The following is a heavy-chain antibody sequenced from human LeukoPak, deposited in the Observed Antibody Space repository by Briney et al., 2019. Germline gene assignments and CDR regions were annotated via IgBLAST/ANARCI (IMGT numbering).Heavy chain of an antibody. V-gene: IGHV4-39*01. CDR3: TTTTRGWYGVGDY. D-gene: IGHD6-19*01. J-gene: IGHJ4*02. CDR2: FYYSGST. CDR1: GGSISSSLYY. Sequence: RASESLSLTCTVSGGSISSSLYYWGWIRQAPGKGLEWIGSFYYSGSTYYNASLKSRVTISVDTSKSQFSLKLNSVTATDTAVYYCTTTTRGWYGVGDYWGQGTLVTVSS.